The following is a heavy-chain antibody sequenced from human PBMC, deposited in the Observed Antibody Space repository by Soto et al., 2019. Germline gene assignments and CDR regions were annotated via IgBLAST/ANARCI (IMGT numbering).Heavy chain of an antibody. D-gene: IGHD2-2*01. J-gene: IGHJ3*02. CDR3: ARVGSTRGAFDI. Sequence: EVQLLESGGGLVQPGGSLRLSCAASGFTFSSYAMSWVRQAPGKGLEWVSAISGSGGSTYYADSVKGRFTISRDNAKNSLYLQMNSLRDEDTAVYYCARVGSTRGAFDIWGQGTMVTVSS. V-gene: IGHV3-23*01. CDR2: ISGSGGST. CDR1: GFTFSSYA.